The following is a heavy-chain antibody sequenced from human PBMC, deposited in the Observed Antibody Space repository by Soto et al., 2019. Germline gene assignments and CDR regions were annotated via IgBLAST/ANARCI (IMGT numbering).Heavy chain of an antibody. J-gene: IGHJ4*02. V-gene: IGHV4-39*01. CDR1: GGSITSRSSF. D-gene: IGHD3-10*01. CDR3: AGGYYDSGSDYQFDC. Sequence: QLQLQESGPGLVKPSETLSLTCTVSGGSITSRSSFWGWIGQPPGKGLEWIGNIYYSGSTYYNPALKRPGTISAAKSKKKFSLMLRSVTAADTAVYYCAGGYYDSGSDYQFDCWGQGTLVTVSS. CDR2: IYYSGST.